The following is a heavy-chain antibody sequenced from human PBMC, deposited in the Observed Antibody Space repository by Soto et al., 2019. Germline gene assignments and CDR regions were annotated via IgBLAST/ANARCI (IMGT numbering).Heavy chain of an antibody. V-gene: IGHV4-34*01. CDR3: ARVLQYSGSYSTVFGSAFDI. Sequence: PSETLSLTCAVYGGSFSGYYWSWIRQPPGEGLEWIGEINHSGSTNYNPSLKSRVTISVDTSKNQFSLKLSSVTAADTAVYYCARVLQYSGSYSTVFGSAFDIWGQGTMVTVSS. J-gene: IGHJ3*02. CDR2: INHSGST. D-gene: IGHD1-26*01. CDR1: GGSFSGYY.